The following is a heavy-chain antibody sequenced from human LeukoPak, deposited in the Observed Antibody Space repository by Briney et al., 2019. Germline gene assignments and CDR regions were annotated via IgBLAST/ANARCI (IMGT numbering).Heavy chain of an antibody. D-gene: IGHD1-26*01. CDR2: INHSGSA. Sequence: SETLSLTCAVSGGSFSGYYWTWIRQPPGKGLEWIGEINHSGSANYNPSLKSRVTISLDTSKNQFSLKLSSVTAADTAVYYCASPQWARDYWGQGTLVTVSS. CDR1: GGSFSGYY. V-gene: IGHV4-34*01. J-gene: IGHJ4*02. CDR3: ASPQWARDY.